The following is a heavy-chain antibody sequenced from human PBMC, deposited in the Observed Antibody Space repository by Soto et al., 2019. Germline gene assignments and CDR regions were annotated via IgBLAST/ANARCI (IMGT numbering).Heavy chain of an antibody. CDR2: ISNDGNRK. J-gene: IGHJ3*02. CDR3: AKDRRQVSALDM. D-gene: IGHD4-4*01. V-gene: IGHV3-30*18. CDR1: AFSFSSYG. Sequence: WVSLRLSCVASAFSFSSYGMHCVRQAPRRGLEWVTVISNDGNRKYYGESVKGRFSVSRDKDKDTLYLQMNGLRPEDTGVYYCAKDRRQVSALDMWGQGTTVTVSS.